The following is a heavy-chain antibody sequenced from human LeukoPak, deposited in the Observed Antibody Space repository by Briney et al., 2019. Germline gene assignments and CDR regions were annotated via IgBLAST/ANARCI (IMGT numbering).Heavy chain of an antibody. J-gene: IGHJ3*02. V-gene: IGHV3-15*07. D-gene: IGHD3-10*01. CDR3: TTDRGFYGPDAFDI. CDR2: IKSKTDGGTT. Sequence: QSGGSLRLSCAASGFTFSNAWMNWVRQAPGKGLEWVGRIKSKTDGGTTDYAAPVKGRFTISRDDSKNTLYLQMNSLKTEDTAVYYCTTDRGFYGPDAFDIWGQGTMVTVSS. CDR1: GFTFSNAW.